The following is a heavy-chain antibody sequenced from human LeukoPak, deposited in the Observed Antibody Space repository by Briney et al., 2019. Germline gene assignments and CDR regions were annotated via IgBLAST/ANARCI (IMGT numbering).Heavy chain of an antibody. CDR1: GYSISSGYY. CDR3: ARVANFAHQGYYDSSGYHPYFDY. D-gene: IGHD3-22*01. V-gene: IGHV4-38-2*02. CDR2: IYHSGST. J-gene: IGHJ4*02. Sequence: SETLSLTCTVSGYSISSGYYWGWIRQPPGKGLEWIGSIYHSGSTYYNPSLKSRVTISVDTSKNQFSLKLSSVTAADTAVYYCARVANFAHQGYYDSSGYHPYFDYWGQGTLVTVSS.